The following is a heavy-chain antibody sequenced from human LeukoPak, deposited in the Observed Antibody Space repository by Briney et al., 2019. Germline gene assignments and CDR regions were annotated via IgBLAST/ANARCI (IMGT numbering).Heavy chain of an antibody. Sequence: TGGSLRLSCAASGFTFSSYAMSWVRQAPGKGLEWVSGISGSGGSTYYADSVKGRFTIFGDNSKNTLYLQMNSLRAEDTAVYHCANGWSPDYWGRGTLVTVSS. D-gene: IGHD2-15*01. V-gene: IGHV3-23*01. CDR3: ANGWSPDY. CDR1: GFTFSSYA. CDR2: ISGSGGST. J-gene: IGHJ4*02.